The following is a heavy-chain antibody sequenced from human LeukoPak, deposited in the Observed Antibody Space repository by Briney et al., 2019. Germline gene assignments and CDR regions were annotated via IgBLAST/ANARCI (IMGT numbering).Heavy chain of an antibody. CDR3: ARDLRGSANWFDP. Sequence: ASVKVSCKAAGYTFTTYGISWVRQAPGQELEGMGWISASNGNTNYAQKLQRRVTMTTATSTSPAYIELRSLRSDDTAVCYCARDLRGSANWFDPWGQGTLVTVYS. CDR2: ISASNGNT. J-gene: IGHJ5*02. D-gene: IGHD1-26*01. V-gene: IGHV1-18*01. CDR1: GYTFTTYG.